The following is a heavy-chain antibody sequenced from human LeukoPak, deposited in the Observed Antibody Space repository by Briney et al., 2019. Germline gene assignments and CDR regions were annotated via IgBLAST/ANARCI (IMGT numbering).Heavy chain of an antibody. D-gene: IGHD3-22*01. CDR1: GGSFSGYY. CDR3: AREVKLRYYYDSSGYRY. Sequence: SETLSLTCAVYGGSFSGYYWSWIRQPPGKGLEWIGEINHSGSTNYNPSLKSRVTISVDTSKNQFSLKLSSVTAADTAVYYCAREVKLRYYYDSSGYRYWGQGALVTVSS. J-gene: IGHJ4*02. CDR2: INHSGST. V-gene: IGHV4-34*01.